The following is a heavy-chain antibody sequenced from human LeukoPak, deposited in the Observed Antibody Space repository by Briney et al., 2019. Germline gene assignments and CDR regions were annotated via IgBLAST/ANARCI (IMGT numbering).Heavy chain of an antibody. V-gene: IGHV4-39*01. Sequence: ASETLSVTCTVSGGSISSSSYYWGWIRQPPGKGLEWIGSIYYSGSTYYNPSLKSRVTISVDTSKNQFSLKLSSVTAADTAVYYCARQVREESITMIVWSFDPWGQGTLVTVSS. D-gene: IGHD3-22*01. CDR2: IYYSGST. CDR1: GGSISSSSYY. J-gene: IGHJ5*02. CDR3: ARQVREESITMIVWSFDP.